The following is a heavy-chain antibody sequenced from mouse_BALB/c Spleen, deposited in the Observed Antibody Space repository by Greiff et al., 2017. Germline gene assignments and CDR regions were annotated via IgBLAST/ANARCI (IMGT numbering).Heavy chain of an antibody. D-gene: IGHD1-1*01. J-gene: IGHJ1*01. CDR2: IWAGGST. V-gene: IGHV2-9*02. CDR1: GFSLTSYG. CDR3: AREDYYGSSWYFDV. Sequence: VKLMESGPGLVAPSQSLSITCTVSGFSLTSYGVHWVRQPPGKGLEWLGVIWAGGSTNYNSALMSRLSISKDNSKSQVFLKMNSLQTDDTAMYYCAREDYYGSSWYFDVWGAGTTVTFSS.